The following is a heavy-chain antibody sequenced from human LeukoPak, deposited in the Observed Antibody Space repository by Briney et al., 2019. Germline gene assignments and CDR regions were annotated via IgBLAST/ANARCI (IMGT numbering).Heavy chain of an antibody. J-gene: IGHJ4*02. Sequence: QPGRSLRLSCTASGFTFGYYAMSWVHQAPGKGLEWVGFIRSKASGGTTEYAASVKGRFSISRDDSKTIAYLQMNSLKSEDTAVYYCTKYCSGVACYTDYWGQGTLVTVSS. CDR1: GFTFGYYA. D-gene: IGHD2-8*02. CDR2: IRSKASGGTT. CDR3: TKYCSGVACYTDY. V-gene: IGHV3-49*04.